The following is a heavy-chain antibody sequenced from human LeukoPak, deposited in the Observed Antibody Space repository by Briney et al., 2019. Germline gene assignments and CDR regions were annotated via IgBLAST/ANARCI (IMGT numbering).Heavy chain of an antibody. Sequence: PGGSLRLSCAASGFTVSSNYMSWVRQAPGKGLEWVSVIYSGGSTYYADSVKGRFTISRDNSKNTLYLQMNSLRAEDTAVYYCAREGPPTYSTRSDYWGQGTLVTVSS. CDR1: GFTVSSNY. CDR3: AREGPPTYSTRSDY. CDR2: IYSGGST. J-gene: IGHJ4*02. D-gene: IGHD2-21*01. V-gene: IGHV3-53*01.